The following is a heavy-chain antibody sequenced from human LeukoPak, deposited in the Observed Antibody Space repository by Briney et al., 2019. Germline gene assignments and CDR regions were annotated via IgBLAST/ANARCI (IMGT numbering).Heavy chain of an antibody. J-gene: IGHJ4*02. CDR1: GFTFSNYG. V-gene: IGHV3-33*01. Sequence: PGRSLRPSGAASGFTFSNYGMHGVRQAPGKGLEWVAVIWYDGSNKYYADSVKGRFTISRDNSKNTLYLQMNSLKTEDTAVYYCTTGDIVGATAADYWGQGTLVSVSS. CDR2: IWYDGSNK. CDR3: TTGDIVGATAADY. D-gene: IGHD1-26*01.